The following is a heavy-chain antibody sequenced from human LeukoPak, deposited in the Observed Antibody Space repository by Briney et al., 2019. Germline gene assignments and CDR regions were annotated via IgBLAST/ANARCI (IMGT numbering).Heavy chain of an antibody. D-gene: IGHD1-26*01. CDR3: VRDGVGAPPFDY. CDR2: ISGSGNRT. J-gene: IGHJ4*02. Sequence: GGSLRLSCTASGFTFSSYAMSWVRQAPGKGLEWVSAISGSGNRTFYADSVKGRFTISRDNAKNTLLLQMNSLRAEDTAVYYCVRDGVGAPPFDYWGQGVLVTVSS. CDR1: GFTFSSYA. V-gene: IGHV3-23*01.